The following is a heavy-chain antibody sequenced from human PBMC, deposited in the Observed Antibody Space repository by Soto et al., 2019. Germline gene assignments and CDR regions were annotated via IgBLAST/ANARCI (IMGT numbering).Heavy chain of an antibody. CDR1: GFSFSSFA. D-gene: IGHD2-8*01. CDR2: ISGSADST. J-gene: IGHJ6*02. Sequence: EVQLLESGGGFIHPGGSLRLSCAASGFSFSSFAMNWVHQAPGKGLEWVSIISGSADSTFYADSVKGRFTISRDNPKSTLYLQINSLRAEDTAVYYCAKTRGAMIYAISVYGMDVWGQGTTVTVSS. V-gene: IGHV3-23*01. CDR3: AKTRGAMIYAISVYGMDV.